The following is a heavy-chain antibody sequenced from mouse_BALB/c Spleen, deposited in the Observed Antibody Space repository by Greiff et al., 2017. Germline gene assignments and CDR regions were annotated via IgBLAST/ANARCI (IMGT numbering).Heavy chain of an antibody. J-gene: IGHJ4*01. Sequence: QVQLQQSGPELVKPGASVKMSCKASGYTFTDYVISWVKQRTGQGLEWIGEIYPGSGSTYYNEKFKGKATLTADKSSNTAYMQLSSLTSEDSAVYFSARPTRATYAMDYWGQGTSVTVSS. V-gene: IGHV1-81*01. CDR1: GYTFTDYV. D-gene: IGHD3-1*01. CDR2: IYPGSGST. CDR3: ARPTRATYAMDY.